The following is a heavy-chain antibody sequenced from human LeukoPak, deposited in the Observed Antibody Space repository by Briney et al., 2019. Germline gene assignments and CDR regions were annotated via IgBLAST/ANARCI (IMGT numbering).Heavy chain of an antibody. V-gene: IGHV3-23*01. Sequence: PGGSLRLSCAASGFIFNNYAMNWVRQAPGKGLEWVSGISGSGDSTFYADSVKGRFTISRDNSKNTLDLQMNSLRAEDTAVYYCARDRRSPYIPFDPWGQGTLVTVSS. D-gene: IGHD3-16*01. CDR1: GFIFNNYA. J-gene: IGHJ5*02. CDR2: ISGSGDST. CDR3: ARDRRSPYIPFDP.